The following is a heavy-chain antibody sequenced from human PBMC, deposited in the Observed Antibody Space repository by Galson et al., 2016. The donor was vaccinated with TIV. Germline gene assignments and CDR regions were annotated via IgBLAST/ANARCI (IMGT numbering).Heavy chain of an antibody. CDR2: ITFDGSNK. V-gene: IGHV3-30*01. J-gene: IGHJ4*02. D-gene: IGHD3-16*02. CDR1: GFPFSSYA. CDR3: ARDVREYDYVWGSYPDY. Sequence: SLRLSCAASGFPFSSYAMHWVRQAPGKGLQWVAVITFDGSNKYYADSVKGRFTISRDSSKNTLYLQMNSLRVEDTAVYLCARDVREYDYVWGSYPDYWGQGTLVTVSP.